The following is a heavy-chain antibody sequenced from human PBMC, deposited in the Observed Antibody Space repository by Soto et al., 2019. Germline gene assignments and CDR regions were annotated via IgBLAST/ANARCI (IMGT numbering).Heavy chain of an antibody. CDR2: IIPIFGTA. Sequence: QVQLVQSGAEVKKPGSSVKVSCKASGGTFSSYAISWVRQAPGQGLEWMGGIIPIFGTANYAQKFQGRVTITADESTSTDYMELSSLRSEDTAVYYCARASTYYYGSGSPDDAFDIWGQGTMVTFSS. CDR1: GGTFSSYA. J-gene: IGHJ3*02. D-gene: IGHD3-10*01. CDR3: ARASTYYYGSGSPDDAFDI. V-gene: IGHV1-69*01.